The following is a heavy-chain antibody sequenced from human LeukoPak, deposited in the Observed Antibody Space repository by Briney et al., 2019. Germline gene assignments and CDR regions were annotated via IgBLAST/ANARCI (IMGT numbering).Heavy chain of an antibody. V-gene: IGHV3-11*01. CDR1: GFTFSDYY. CDR2: ISSSGSTI. Sequence: GGSLRLSCAASGFTFSDYYMSWIRQAPGKGLEWVSYISSSGSTIYYADSVKGRFTISRDNAKNSLYLQMNSLRAEDTAVYYCAREKMRYCSGGSCFRFGMDVWGQGTTVTVSS. CDR3: AREKMRYCSGGSCFRFGMDV. D-gene: IGHD2-15*01. J-gene: IGHJ6*02.